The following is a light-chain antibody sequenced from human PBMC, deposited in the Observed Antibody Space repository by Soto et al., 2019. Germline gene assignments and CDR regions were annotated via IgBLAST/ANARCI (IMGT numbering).Light chain of an antibody. CDR2: DAS. Sequence: EIGLTQSPATLSLSPGERATLSCRASQSVSSYLAWYQQKPGQAPRLLIYDASNRATGIPARFSGSGSGTDVTLTISSLEPEDFAVYSCQQRSNWPLLTFGGGTKVEIK. CDR3: QQRSNWPLLT. V-gene: IGKV3-11*01. J-gene: IGKJ4*01. CDR1: QSVSSY.